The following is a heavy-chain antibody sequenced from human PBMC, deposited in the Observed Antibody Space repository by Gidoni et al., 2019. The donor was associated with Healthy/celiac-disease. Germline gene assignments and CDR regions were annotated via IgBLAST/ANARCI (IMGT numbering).Heavy chain of an antibody. CDR3: ARQGRITMIVAGLVPGAFDI. Sequence: QLQLQASGPGLVKPSETLSLTCTVAGGPLRTSSSYWGWVRPPPGKGLEWIGSIYYSGSTYYNPSLKSRVTISVDTSKNQFSLKLSSVTAADTAVYYCARQGRITMIVAGLVPGAFDIWGQGTMVTVSS. D-gene: IGHD3-22*01. CDR2: IYYSGST. V-gene: IGHV4-39*01. CDR1: GGPLRTSSSY. J-gene: IGHJ3*02.